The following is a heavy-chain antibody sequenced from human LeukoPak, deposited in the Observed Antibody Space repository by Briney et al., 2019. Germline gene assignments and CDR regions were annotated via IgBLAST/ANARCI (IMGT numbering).Heavy chain of an antibody. V-gene: IGHV1-18*01. CDR2: ISAYNGNT. J-gene: IGHJ6*03. Sequence: ASVKVSCKASGYTFTSYGISWVRQAPGQGLEWMGWISAYNGNTNYAQKFQGRVTMTRDMSTSTVYMELSSLRSEDTAVYYCARALINWGPYYYMDVWGKGTTVTVSS. CDR1: GYTFTSYG. D-gene: IGHD7-27*01. CDR3: ARALINWGPYYYMDV.